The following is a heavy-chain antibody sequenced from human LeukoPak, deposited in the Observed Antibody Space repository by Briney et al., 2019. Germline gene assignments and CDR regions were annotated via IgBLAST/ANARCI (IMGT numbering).Heavy chain of an antibody. Sequence: GGSLRLSCAASGFTFSSSDMHWVRQPTGKGLEWVSAIGTIGDTYYPGSVKGRFTISRENAKNTLYLQMNSLRAGDTAVYYCATVAEDSSYFDYWGQGTLVTVSS. V-gene: IGHV3-13*01. D-gene: IGHD6-19*01. CDR1: GFTFSSSD. CDR2: IGTIGDT. CDR3: ATVAEDSSYFDY. J-gene: IGHJ4*02.